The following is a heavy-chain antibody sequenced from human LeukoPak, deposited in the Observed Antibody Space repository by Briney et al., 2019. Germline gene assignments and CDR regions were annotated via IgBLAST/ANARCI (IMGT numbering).Heavy chain of an antibody. CDR1: GFTFSSYG. Sequence: PGGSLRLSCAASGFTFSSYGMHWVRQAPGKGLGWVAFIRYDGSNKYYADSVKGRFTISRDNSKNTLYLQMNSLRAEDTAVYYCAKDPHYYGSGSLINYYYYYGMDVWGQGTTVTVSS. D-gene: IGHD3-10*01. CDR3: AKDPHYYGSGSLINYYYYYGMDV. V-gene: IGHV3-30*02. J-gene: IGHJ6*02. CDR2: IRYDGSNK.